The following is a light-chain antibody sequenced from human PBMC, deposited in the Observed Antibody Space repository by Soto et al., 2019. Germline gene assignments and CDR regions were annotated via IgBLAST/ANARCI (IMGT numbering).Light chain of an antibody. CDR1: ESISGY. CDR2: ATA. J-gene: IGKJ5*01. V-gene: IGKV1-39*01. CDR3: QQSYRTPSIT. Sequence: DIQMTQSPSSLSASVGDRVTITCRASESISGYLNWFQQKPGKAPTLLIYATASLQSGVPSRFSGSGSGTDFTLTISGLQPEDFATYYCQQSYRTPSITFGQGTRLEIK.